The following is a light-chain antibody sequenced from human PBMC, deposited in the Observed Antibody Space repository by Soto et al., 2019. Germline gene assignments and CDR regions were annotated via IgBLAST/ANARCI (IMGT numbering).Light chain of an antibody. V-gene: IGLV3-21*02. CDR2: DDS. J-gene: IGLJ1*01. CDR1: NIGGKS. Sequence: SYELTQPPSVSVAPGQTARITCGGNNIGGKSVHWYQQKPGQAPVLVVYDDSDRLSGIPERFSGSNSVNTATLTISRVAAGDEADYYCQVWESGRGVFGTGTKVTVL. CDR3: QVWESGRGV.